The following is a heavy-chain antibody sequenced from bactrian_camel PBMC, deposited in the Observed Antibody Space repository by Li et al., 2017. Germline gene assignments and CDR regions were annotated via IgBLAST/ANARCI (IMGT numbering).Heavy chain of an antibody. Sequence: HVQLVESGGGSVQSGGSLTLSCEASGSLKTRYAMAWFRQPPGRKREQIAHIDTDGNTWYHDSVRGRFAVSQGNVQSTLFLQMTSLKPEDTALYICAADVTRRWGGSYPPGFNYLGQGTQVTVS. J-gene: IGHJ4*01. V-gene: IGHV3S53*01. CDR3: AADVTRRWGGSYPPGFNY. CDR1: GSLKTRYA. CDR2: IDTDGNT. D-gene: IGHD2*01.